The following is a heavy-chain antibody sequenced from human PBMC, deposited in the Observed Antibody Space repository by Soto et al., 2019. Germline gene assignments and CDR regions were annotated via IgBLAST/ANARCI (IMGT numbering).Heavy chain of an antibody. CDR3: ATPSGSYGRGDAFGI. CDR1: GFTVSSNY. D-gene: IGHD1-26*01. V-gene: IGHV3-53*01. Sequence: GGSLRLSCAASGFTVSSNYMSWVRQAPGKGLEWVSVIYSGGSTYYADSVKGRFTISRDNSKNTLYLQMNSLRAEDTAVYYCATPSGSYGRGDAFGIWGQGTMVTVSS. J-gene: IGHJ3*02. CDR2: IYSGGST.